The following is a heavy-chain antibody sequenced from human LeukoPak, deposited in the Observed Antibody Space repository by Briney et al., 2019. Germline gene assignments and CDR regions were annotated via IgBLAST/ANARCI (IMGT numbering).Heavy chain of an antibody. CDR2: ISSSSSTI. CDR3: ARMIGEIYCSGGSCYLDY. CDR1: GFTFSSYS. D-gene: IGHD2-15*01. Sequence: QPGGSLRLSCAASGFTFSSYSMNWVRQAPGKGLEWVSYISSSSSTIYYADSVKGRFTISRDNAKNSLYLQMNSLRDEDTAVYYCARMIGEIYCSGGSCYLDYWGQGTLVTVSS. J-gene: IGHJ4*02. V-gene: IGHV3-48*02.